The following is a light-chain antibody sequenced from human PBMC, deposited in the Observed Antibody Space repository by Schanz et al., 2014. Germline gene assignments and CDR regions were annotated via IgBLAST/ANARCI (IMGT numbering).Light chain of an antibody. CDR3: QQYNVYPWT. V-gene: IGKV1-5*03. CDR2: KTS. CDR1: ETVNNW. J-gene: IGKJ1*01. Sequence: DPQMPQSPSTLSASVGDRVTITCRASETVNNWLAWYQQRPGKAPALLIYKTSTLKTGVPSRFSASGSGTEFTLTIGGLQPDDLGTYYCQQYNVYPWTFGQGTKVEI.